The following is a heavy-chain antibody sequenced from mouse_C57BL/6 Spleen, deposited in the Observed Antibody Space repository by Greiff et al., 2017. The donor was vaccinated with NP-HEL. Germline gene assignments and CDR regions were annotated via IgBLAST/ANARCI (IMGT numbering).Heavy chain of an antibody. J-gene: IGHJ2*01. D-gene: IGHD2-5*01. V-gene: IGHV2-2*01. CDR1: GFSLTSYG. CDR2: IWSGGST. Sequence: VQLQQSGPGLVQPSQSLSITCTVSGFSLTSYGVHWVRQSPGKGLEWLGVIWSGGSTDYNAAFISRLSISKDNSKSQVFFKMNSLQADDTAIYYCARAYYSNSPFFDYWGQGTTLTVSS. CDR3: ARAYYSNSPFFDY.